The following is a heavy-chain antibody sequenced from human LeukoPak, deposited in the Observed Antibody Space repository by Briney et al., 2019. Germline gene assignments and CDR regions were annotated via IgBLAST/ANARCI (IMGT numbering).Heavy chain of an antibody. V-gene: IGHV1-8*02. D-gene: IGHD3-9*01. CDR3: ARVMYYDILTGYYYYYYYMDV. CDR2: MNPNSGNT. CDR1: GGTFSSYA. Sequence: ASVKVSCKASGGTFSSYAISWVRQATGQGLEGMGWMNPNSGNTGYAQKLQGRVTMTRNTSISTAYMELSSLRSEDTAVYYCARVMYYDILTGYYYYYYYMDVWGKGTTVTISS. J-gene: IGHJ6*03.